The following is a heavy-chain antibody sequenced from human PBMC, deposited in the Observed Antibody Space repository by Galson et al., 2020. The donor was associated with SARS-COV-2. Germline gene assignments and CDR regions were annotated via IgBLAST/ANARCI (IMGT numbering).Heavy chain of an antibody. CDR2: IYYSGST. CDR3: ARHFSAPYGFGELPSYGMDV. J-gene: IGHJ6*02. Sequence: ASETLSLTCTVSGGSISSSSYYWGWIRQPPGKGLEWIGSIYYSGSTYYNPSLKSRVTISVDTSKNQFSLKLSSVTAADTAVYYCARHFSAPYGFGELPSYGMDVWGQGTTVTVSS. CDR1: GGSISSSSYY. D-gene: IGHD3-10*01. V-gene: IGHV4-39*01.